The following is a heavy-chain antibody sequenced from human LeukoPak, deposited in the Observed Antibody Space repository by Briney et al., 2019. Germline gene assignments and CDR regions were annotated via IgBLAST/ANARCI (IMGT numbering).Heavy chain of an antibody. V-gene: IGHV4-61*02. Sequence: PSETLSLTCSVSGGSMRSDSSFWSWIRQPAGKGLEWIGRIYATGNTNYNPSLERRVTISVDTSKNQFSLKLSSVTAADTAVYYCAIDCSSTSCYRAPAGYWGQGTLVTVSS. D-gene: IGHD2-2*01. CDR1: GGSMRSDSSF. CDR3: AIDCSSTSCYRAPAGY. CDR2: IYATGNT. J-gene: IGHJ4*02.